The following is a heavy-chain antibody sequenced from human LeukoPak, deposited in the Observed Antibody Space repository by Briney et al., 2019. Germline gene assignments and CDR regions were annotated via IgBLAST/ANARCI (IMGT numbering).Heavy chain of an antibody. Sequence: SETLSLTCAVYGGSFSGYYWSWIRPPPGKGLEWIGEINHSGSTNYNPSLKSRVTISIDTSKNQFSLNLRSVTAADTAVYFCARRVMMSGTGVPDTWLDPWGQGILVTVS. CDR3: ARRVMMSGTGVPDTWLDP. V-gene: IGHV4-34*01. CDR1: GGSFSGYY. J-gene: IGHJ5*02. D-gene: IGHD1-26*01. CDR2: INHSGST.